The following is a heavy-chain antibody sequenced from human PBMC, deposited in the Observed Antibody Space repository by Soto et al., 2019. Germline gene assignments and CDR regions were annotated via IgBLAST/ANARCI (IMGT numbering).Heavy chain of an antibody. J-gene: IGHJ4*02. CDR2: ISGSGGST. CDR1: GFTFSSYA. CDR3: ATGTFNFDS. Sequence: EVQLLDSGGGLVQPGGSLRLSCAASGFTFSSYAMSWVRQAPGKGLEWVSSISGSGGSTYYADSVKGRFIISRDNSKSTVYLQMNSLRAEDTAVYYCATGTFNFDSWGQGTLVTVSS. V-gene: IGHV3-23*01.